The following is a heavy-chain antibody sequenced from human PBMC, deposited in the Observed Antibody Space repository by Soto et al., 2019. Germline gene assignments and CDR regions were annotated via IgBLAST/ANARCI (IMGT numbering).Heavy chain of an antibody. Sequence: QAQLVQSGAEVKKPGASVKVSCKTSGYTFNTYGISWVRQVPGQGPEWMGWISGYNGYTKYAQKSQGRVTMTTDTATSTAYMDMGSRRSDGTAVYYCARPGTILGRNGMDVWGQGTTVIVSS. CDR2: ISGYNGYT. J-gene: IGHJ6*02. CDR1: GYTFNTYG. D-gene: IGHD3-3*01. V-gene: IGHV1-18*04. CDR3: ARPGTILGRNGMDV.